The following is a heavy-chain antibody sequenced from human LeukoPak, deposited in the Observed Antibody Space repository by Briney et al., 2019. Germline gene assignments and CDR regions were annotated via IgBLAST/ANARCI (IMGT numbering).Heavy chain of an antibody. CDR2: INHSGST. J-gene: IGHJ4*02. V-gene: IGHV4-34*01. CDR3: ARFPVLLWFGEFDY. Sequence: SETLSLTCAVYGGSFSGCYWSWIRQPPGKGLEWIGEINHSGSTNYNPSLKSRVTISVDTSKNQFSLKLSSVTAADTAVYYCARFPVLLWFGEFDYWGQGTLVTVSS. CDR1: GGSFSGCY. D-gene: IGHD3-10*01.